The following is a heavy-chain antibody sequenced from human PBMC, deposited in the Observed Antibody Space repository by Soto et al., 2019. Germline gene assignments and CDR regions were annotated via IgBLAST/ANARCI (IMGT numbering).Heavy chain of an antibody. Sequence: GGSLRLSCAASGFTFSSYGMHWVRQAPGKGLEWVAVIWYDGSNKYYADSVKGRFTISRDNSKNTLYLQMNSLRAEDTAVYYCARDKLALYSSSFGPDYWGQGTLVTVSS. V-gene: IGHV3-33*01. CDR1: GFTFSSYG. J-gene: IGHJ4*02. CDR2: IWYDGSNK. D-gene: IGHD6-13*01. CDR3: ARDKLALYSSSFGPDY.